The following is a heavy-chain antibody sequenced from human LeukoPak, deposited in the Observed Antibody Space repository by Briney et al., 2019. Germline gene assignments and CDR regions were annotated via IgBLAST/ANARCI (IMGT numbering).Heavy chain of an antibody. J-gene: IGHJ4*02. CDR2: IYYSGST. D-gene: IGHD3-3*01. CDR1: GGSISPYY. V-gene: IGHV4-59*03. Sequence: SETLSLTCTVSGGSISPYYWSWIRQPPGKGLEWIGYIYYSGSTNYNPSLKSRVTISVDTSKNQFSLKLSSVTAADTAVYYCAAKYELTKVWGQGTLVTVSS. CDR3: AAKYELTKV.